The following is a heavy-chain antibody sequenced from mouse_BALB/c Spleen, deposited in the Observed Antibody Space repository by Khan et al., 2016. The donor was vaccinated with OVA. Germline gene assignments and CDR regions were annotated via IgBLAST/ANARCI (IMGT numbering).Heavy chain of an antibody. CDR1: GYTFTDYE. J-gene: IGHJ3*01. D-gene: IGHD2-4*01. Sequence: QVQLQQSGAELVRPGASVTLSCKASGYTFTDYEIHWVKQTPVHGLEWIGAIDPETGGTAYNQKFKGKATLTADKSSSTAYVELRSLTSEDSAVYYCTKEDMITSSAWFAYWGQGTLVTVSA. V-gene: IGHV1-15*01. CDR2: IDPETGGT. CDR3: TKEDMITSSAWFAY.